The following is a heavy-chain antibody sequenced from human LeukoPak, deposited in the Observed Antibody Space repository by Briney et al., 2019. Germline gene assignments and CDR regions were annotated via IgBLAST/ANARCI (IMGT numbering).Heavy chain of an antibody. J-gene: IGHJ4*02. D-gene: IGHD3-16*02. Sequence: SETLSLTCAVSGGSISSGGYSWSWIRQPPGKGLEWIGYIYHSGSTNYNPSLKSRVTISVDTSKNQFSLKLSSVTAADTAVYYCASLSPELSFLDYWGQGTLVTVSS. CDR2: IYHSGST. V-gene: IGHV4-30-2*01. CDR3: ASLSPELSFLDY. CDR1: GGSISSGGYS.